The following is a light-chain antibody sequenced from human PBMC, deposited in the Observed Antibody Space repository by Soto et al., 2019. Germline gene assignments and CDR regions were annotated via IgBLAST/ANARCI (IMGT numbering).Light chain of an antibody. CDR1: SSDIGADDF. Sequence: QSVLTQPASVSGSPGQSITISCTGTSSDIGADDFVSWYQHHPDKTPKLIIFEVTYRPTGISHRFSASKSGNTASLTISGLEAEDEAFYYCSSYAGSNNLGVFGGGTKVTVL. CDR2: EVT. CDR3: SSYAGSNNLGV. J-gene: IGLJ2*01. V-gene: IGLV2-14*01.